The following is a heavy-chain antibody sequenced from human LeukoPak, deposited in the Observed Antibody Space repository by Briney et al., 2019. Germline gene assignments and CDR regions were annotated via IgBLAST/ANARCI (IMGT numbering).Heavy chain of an antibody. CDR3: ARSSPLGGGNHFDY. CDR2: ISGSGGST. CDR1: GFTFSSYA. V-gene: IGHV3-23*01. Sequence: GGSLRLSRAASGFTFSSYAMSWVRQAPGKGLEWVSAISGSGGSTYYADSVKGRFTISRDNSKNTLYLQMNSLRAEDTAVYYCARSSPLGGGNHFDYWGQGTLVTVSS. D-gene: IGHD4-23*01. J-gene: IGHJ4*02.